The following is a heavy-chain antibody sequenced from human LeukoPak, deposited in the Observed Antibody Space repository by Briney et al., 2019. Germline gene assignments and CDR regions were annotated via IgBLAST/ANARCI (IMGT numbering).Heavy chain of an antibody. CDR3: ARHGYSNYVIDY. CDR2: IYSTGSA. Sequence: PSETLSLTCTVSGDSISSYYWSWMRQPPGKGLEWIGYIYSTGSANYNPSLKSRVTMSVDTSKIQFSLKLSSVTAADTAVYYCARHGYSNYVIDYWGQGTLVTVSS. CDR1: GDSISSYY. J-gene: IGHJ4*02. D-gene: IGHD4-4*01. V-gene: IGHV4-59*08.